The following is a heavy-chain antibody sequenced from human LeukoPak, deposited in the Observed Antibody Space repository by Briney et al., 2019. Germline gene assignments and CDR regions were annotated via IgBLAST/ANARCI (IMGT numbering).Heavy chain of an antibody. CDR2: IYHSGST. V-gene: IGHV4-38-2*02. J-gene: IGHJ4*02. D-gene: IGHD3-10*01. CDR3: ARRGPRGVDDY. Sequence: PSETLSLTCTVSGYSISSGYYWGWIRQPPGKGLEWIGSIYHSGSTYYNPSLKSRVTISVDTSKNQFSLKLSSVTAADTAVHYCARRGPRGVDDYWGQGTLVTVSS. CDR1: GYSISSGYY.